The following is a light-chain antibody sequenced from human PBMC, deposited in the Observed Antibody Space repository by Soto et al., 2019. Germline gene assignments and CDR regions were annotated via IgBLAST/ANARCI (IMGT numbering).Light chain of an antibody. CDR2: GAS. J-gene: IGKJ4*01. CDR3: QQYGSSPPRLT. V-gene: IGKV3-20*01. CDR1: QSVSSSD. Sequence: EIVLMQSPGTLSLSPGERATLSCRASQSVSSSDLAWYQQNPGQAPRLLIYGASSRATGIPDRFSGSGSGTDFTLTISRLEPEDFAVYYCQQYGSSPPRLTFGGGTKVDI.